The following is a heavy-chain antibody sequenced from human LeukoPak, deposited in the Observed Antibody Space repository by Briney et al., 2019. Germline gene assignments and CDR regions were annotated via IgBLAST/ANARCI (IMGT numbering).Heavy chain of an antibody. D-gene: IGHD2-21*01. Sequence: PGGSLRLSCAASGFTLSDFNMKWGRQAPGKGVERGSYISSSSTMSYADPVKGRFTISIDNARTSLYLQMNSLRAEDTAVYYCARGLHITLSGWYFDLWGRGTLVTVSS. CDR3: ARGLHITLSGWYFDL. J-gene: IGHJ2*01. CDR1: GFTLSDFN. V-gene: IGHV3-69-1*01. CDR2: ISSSSTM.